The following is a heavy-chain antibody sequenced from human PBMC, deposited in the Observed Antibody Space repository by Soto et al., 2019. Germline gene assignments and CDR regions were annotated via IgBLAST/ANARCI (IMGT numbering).Heavy chain of an antibody. D-gene: IGHD3-10*01. J-gene: IGHJ4*02. CDR1: GFTFSSYA. V-gene: IGHV3-7*01. Sequence: GGSLRLSCAASGFTFSSYAMSWVRQAPGKGLEWVSDIKGDGSSKYYVDSVKGRFTISRDNAKNSLYLQMNSLRAEDTAVYYCARDGEEGFDYWGQGTLVTVSS. CDR3: ARDGEEGFDY. CDR2: IKGDGSSK.